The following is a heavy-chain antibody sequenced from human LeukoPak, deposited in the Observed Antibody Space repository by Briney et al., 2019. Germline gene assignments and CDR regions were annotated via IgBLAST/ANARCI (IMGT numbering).Heavy chain of an antibody. CDR1: GFTFSSYA. CDR3: ARETWRSGWYPYFDF. CDR2: ISGSGGST. Sequence: GGSLRLSCVASGFTFSSYAMIWVRQAPGKGLEWVSGISGSGGSTYYADSVKGRFTISRDNSKNTLFLQMNSLRAEDTAVYYCARETWRSGWYPYFDFWGQGPLVTVSS. D-gene: IGHD6-19*01. V-gene: IGHV3-23*01. J-gene: IGHJ4*02.